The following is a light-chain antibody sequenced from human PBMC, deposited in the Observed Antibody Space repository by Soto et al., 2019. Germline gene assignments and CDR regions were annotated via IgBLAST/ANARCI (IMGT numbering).Light chain of an antibody. V-gene: IGKV1-5*01. Sequence: DIQMTQSPSTLSASVGDRVTITCRASQSISSWLAWYQQKPGKAPKLLIYDASSLESGVPSRFSGSGSETEFTLTISSLQPDDFATYYCQQYKSYRTFGQGTKVEIK. CDR1: QSISSW. CDR2: DAS. CDR3: QQYKSYRT. J-gene: IGKJ1*01.